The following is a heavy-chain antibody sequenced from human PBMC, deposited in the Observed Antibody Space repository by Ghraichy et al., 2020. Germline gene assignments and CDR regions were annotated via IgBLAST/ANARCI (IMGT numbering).Heavy chain of an antibody. CDR3: VRWGRLCITVFGVSNYYVDS. D-gene: IGHD3-3*01. V-gene: IGHV4-39*01. Sequence: SETLSLTCSVSGGSVKSSVYYWGWVRRPPGKGLEWIGTMSHGGVIYSNPSLKSRLTTSVDSAKNEFSLRLTSVTALDTATYYCVRWGRLCITVFGVSNYYVDSWGPGTLVTVSS. CDR2: MSHGGVI. CDR1: GGSVKSSVYY. J-gene: IGHJ4*02.